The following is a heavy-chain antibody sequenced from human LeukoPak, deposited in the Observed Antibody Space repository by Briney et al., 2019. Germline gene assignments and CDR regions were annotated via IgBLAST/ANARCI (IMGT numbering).Heavy chain of an antibody. Sequence: SETLSLTCTVSGGSISSYYWSWIRQPPGKGLEWIGYIYHSGSTNYNPSLKSRVTISVDTSRTRFSLRLRAVTAADTAVYYCARFIAAATYNWFDPWGQGTLVIVS. CDR1: GGSISSYY. V-gene: IGHV4-59*12. J-gene: IGHJ5*02. CDR3: ARFIAAATYNWFDP. CDR2: IYHSGST. D-gene: IGHD6-13*01.